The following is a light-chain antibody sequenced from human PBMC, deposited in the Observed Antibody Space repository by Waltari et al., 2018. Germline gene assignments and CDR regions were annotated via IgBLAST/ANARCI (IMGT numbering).Light chain of an antibody. V-gene: IGLV2-23*01. CDR1: NSDVGAYNL. J-gene: IGLJ3*02. Sequence: QSALTQPASVSGSPGQAINISCTGTNSDVGAYNLVSWYQQYPGRAPRLMIYEARNRPSGVSNRFSASKSGNTPSLTISGLQADDEADYYCCSYGGSYTWVFGGGTKVTVL. CDR2: EAR. CDR3: CSYGGSYTWV.